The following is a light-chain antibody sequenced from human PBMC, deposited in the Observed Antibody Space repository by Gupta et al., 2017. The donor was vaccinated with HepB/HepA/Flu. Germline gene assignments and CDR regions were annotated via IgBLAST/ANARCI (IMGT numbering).Light chain of an antibody. V-gene: IGKV3-20*01. J-gene: IGKJ4*02. CDR1: QHVSSSY. CDR3: QQYSRSRRA. CDR2: GTF. Sequence: EIVLTPSPGSLSLSPGERATLSCRASQHVSSSYLAWFQQKPGLPPRLLIYGTFTRATGIPDRFSGSGFGTDFTLTISRLEPEDFAVYYCQQYSRSRRAFGEGTKVEVK.